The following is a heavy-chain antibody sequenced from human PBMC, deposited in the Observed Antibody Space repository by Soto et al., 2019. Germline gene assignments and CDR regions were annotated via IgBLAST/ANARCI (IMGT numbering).Heavy chain of an antibody. V-gene: IGHV3-23*01. D-gene: IGHD2-2*01. Sequence: GGSLRLSCAASGFTFSSYAMSWVRQAPGKGLEWVSAFRGDGTGAHYADSVKGRFTISRDNAKNSLYLQMNSLRDEDTAVYYCASGLPAAMNMDVWGQGTTVTVSS. CDR3: ASGLPAAMNMDV. CDR1: GFTFSSYA. J-gene: IGHJ6*02. CDR2: FRGDGTGA.